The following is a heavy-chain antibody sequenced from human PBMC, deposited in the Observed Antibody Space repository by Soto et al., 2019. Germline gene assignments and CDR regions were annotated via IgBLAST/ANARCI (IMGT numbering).Heavy chain of an antibody. Sequence: SVKVSCKASGGTFSNYAINWLRQAPGQGLEWVGGILPIFDIANYAQKFQGRVTITADESTSTAYMELSSLRSEDTAMYYCGRGGVDALDIWGQGTMVTVSS. J-gene: IGHJ3*02. CDR3: GRGGVDALDI. CDR1: GGTFSNYA. D-gene: IGHD2-8*01. CDR2: ILPIFDIA. V-gene: IGHV1-69*13.